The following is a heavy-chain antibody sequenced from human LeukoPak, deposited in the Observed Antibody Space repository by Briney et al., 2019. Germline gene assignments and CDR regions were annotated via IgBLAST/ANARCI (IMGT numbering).Heavy chain of an antibody. Sequence: SETLSLTCAVYGGSFSGYYWSWIRQPPGKGLEWIGEINHSGSTNYNPSLKSRVTISVDTSKNQFSLKLSSVTAADTAVYYCARLGKDILRNFDYWGQGTLVTVSS. CDR3: ARLGKDILRNFDY. CDR1: GGSFSGYY. D-gene: IGHD3-9*01. V-gene: IGHV4-34*01. CDR2: INHSGST. J-gene: IGHJ4*02.